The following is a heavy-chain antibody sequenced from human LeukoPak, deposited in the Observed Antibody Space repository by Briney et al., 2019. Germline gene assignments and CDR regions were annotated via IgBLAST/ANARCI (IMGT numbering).Heavy chain of an antibody. Sequence: ASVKVSCKASGYIFTNYGISWVRQAPGQGLEWMGWISANNGNTKYAQKLQGRVIMTTDTSTSTAYMELRSLRSDDTAVYYCARLNKAGGSHRDFDCWGQGTLVTVSS. CDR3: ARLNKAGGSHRDFDC. D-gene: IGHD4-23*01. J-gene: IGHJ4*02. CDR2: ISANNGNT. V-gene: IGHV1-18*01. CDR1: GYIFTNYG.